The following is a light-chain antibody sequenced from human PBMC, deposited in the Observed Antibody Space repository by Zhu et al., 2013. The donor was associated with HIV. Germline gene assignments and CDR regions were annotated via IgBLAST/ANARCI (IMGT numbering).Light chain of an antibody. CDR2: SAS. V-gene: IGKV1-6*01. J-gene: IGKJ1*01. CDR3: LQDYNYPRT. CDR1: QGISNH. Sequence: IQMTQSPSSVSASVGDRVTITCRASQGISNHLAWYQQKAGKAPKLLIYSASTLEIGVPSRFSGSGSGTDFTLTISSLQAEDSASYYCLQDYNYPRTFGQGTRVEV.